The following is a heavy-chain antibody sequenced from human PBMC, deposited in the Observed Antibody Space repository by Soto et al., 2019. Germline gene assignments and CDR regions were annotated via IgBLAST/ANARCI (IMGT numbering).Heavy chain of an antibody. CDR3: ARQYYDSSGYYYGSDY. J-gene: IGHJ4*02. CDR2: IYPGDSDT. Sequence: GESLKISCKGSGYSFTSYWIGWVRQMPGKGLEWMGIIYPGDSDTRYSPSFQGQVTISADKSISTAYLQWSSLKASDTAMYYCARQYYDSSGYYYGSDYWGQGTLVTV. V-gene: IGHV5-51*01. D-gene: IGHD3-22*01. CDR1: GYSFTSYW.